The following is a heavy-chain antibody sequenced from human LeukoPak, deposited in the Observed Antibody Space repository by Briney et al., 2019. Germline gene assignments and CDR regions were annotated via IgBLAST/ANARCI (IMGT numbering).Heavy chain of an antibody. CDR2: IWYDGNNK. CDR1: GFTFNSYG. D-gene: IGHD4-17*01. J-gene: IGHJ4*02. Sequence: VQPGRSLILSCAASGFTFNSYGIHWVRQAPGKGLEWVAVIWYDGNNKYYADSVKGRFTISRDSSKNTMYLQMNSLRAEDTAVYYCAREHTTVTSLLDYWGQGTLVTVSS. V-gene: IGHV3-33*01. CDR3: AREHTTVTSLLDY.